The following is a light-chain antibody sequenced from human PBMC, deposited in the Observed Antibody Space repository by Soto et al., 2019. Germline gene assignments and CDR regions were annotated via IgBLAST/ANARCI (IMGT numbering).Light chain of an antibody. J-gene: IGKJ1*01. CDR1: QSISSW. V-gene: IGKV1-5*01. CDR2: DAS. Sequence: IQMTQSASTLSASVGDRVTITCRASQSISSWLAWYQQKPGKAPKLLIYDASSLESGVPSRFSGSGSGTEFTLTIISLQPDDFATYYCQQYNTYSGTFGQGTKVEIK. CDR3: QQYNTYSGT.